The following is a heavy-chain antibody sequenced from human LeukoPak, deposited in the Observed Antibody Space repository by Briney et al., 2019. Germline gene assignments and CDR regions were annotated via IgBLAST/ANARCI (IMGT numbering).Heavy chain of an antibody. Sequence: SETLSLTCAVSGGSVSSGDYYWSWIRQPPGKGLEYIGYIYYSGSTNYNPSLKSRVTISVDTSKNQFSLKLSSVTAADTAVYYCARGHYYDSSGYYYTLSLAFDYWGQGTLVTVSS. CDR1: GGSVSSGDYY. V-gene: IGHV4-61*08. CDR2: IYYSGST. D-gene: IGHD3-22*01. J-gene: IGHJ4*02. CDR3: ARGHYYDSSGYYYTLSLAFDY.